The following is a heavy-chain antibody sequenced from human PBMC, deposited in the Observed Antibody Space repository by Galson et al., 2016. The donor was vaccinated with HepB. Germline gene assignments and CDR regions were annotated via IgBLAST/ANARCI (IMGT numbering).Heavy chain of an antibody. D-gene: IGHD3-10*01. J-gene: IGHJ4*02. CDR3: ARELGGSGSYDY. V-gene: IGHV4-39*07. Sequence: ETLSLTCTVSGGSISSSSYYWGWIRQPPGKGLEWIGQIHPSGRTNYKPSLGSRVTILVDRSKNQFSLNLSSVTAADTAVYYCARELGGSGSYDYWGPGTLVTVSS. CDR1: GGSISSSSYY. CDR2: IHPSGRT.